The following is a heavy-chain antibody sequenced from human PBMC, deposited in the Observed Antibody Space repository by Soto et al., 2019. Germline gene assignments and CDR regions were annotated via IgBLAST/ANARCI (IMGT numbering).Heavy chain of an antibody. CDR1: GYTFTSYD. Sequence: ASVKVSCQASGYTFTSYDINWVRQATGQGLEWMGWMNPNSGNTGYAQKFQGRVTMTRNTSISTAYMELNSLKTEDTAVYYCTTDSYFTLKLVRFDYWGLGTLVTVSS. J-gene: IGHJ4*01. CDR2: MNPNSGNT. D-gene: IGHD3-22*01. V-gene: IGHV1-8*01. CDR3: TTDSYFTLKLVRFDY.